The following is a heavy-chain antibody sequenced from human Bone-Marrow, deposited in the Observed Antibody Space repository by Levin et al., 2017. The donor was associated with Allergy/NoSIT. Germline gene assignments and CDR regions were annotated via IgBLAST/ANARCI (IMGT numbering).Heavy chain of an antibody. Sequence: AASVKVSCKASGGTFINYSISWVRQAPGQGLEWMGGIIPIFGSANYPQKFQGRVTITADESTSTAYMELSSLTSDDTAVYFCASSTSNSGDYSIEYWGQGTLVAVSS. V-gene: IGHV1-69*13. CDR2: IIPIFGSA. J-gene: IGHJ4*02. D-gene: IGHD1-26*01. CDR3: ASSTSNSGDYSIEY. CDR1: GGTFINYS.